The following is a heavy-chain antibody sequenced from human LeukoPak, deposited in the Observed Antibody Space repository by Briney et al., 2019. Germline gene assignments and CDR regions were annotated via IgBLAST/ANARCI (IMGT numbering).Heavy chain of an antibody. D-gene: IGHD3-10*01. CDR3: AKDASDYYGSGSVPYYFDY. CDR2: ISSSSSYI. CDR1: GFTFSNFG. Sequence: GGSLRLSCAASGFTFSNFGINWVRQAPGKGLEWVSSISSSSSYISYADSVKGRFTISRDNAKNSLDLQMNSLRAEDTAVYYCAKDASDYYGSGSVPYYFDYWGQGTLVTVSS. J-gene: IGHJ4*02. V-gene: IGHV3-21*01.